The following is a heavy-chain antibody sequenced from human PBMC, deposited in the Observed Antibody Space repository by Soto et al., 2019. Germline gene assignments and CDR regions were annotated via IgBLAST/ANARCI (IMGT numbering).Heavy chain of an antibody. J-gene: IGHJ5*02. V-gene: IGHV4-30-2*01. D-gene: IGHD2-2*01. CDR2: IFQGGCT. CDR1: GAXXXWGDYS. Sequence: TLSLTCAISGAXXXWGDYSLKWIRQPPVKGLVLIGYIFQGGCTYYNPSLRSRVTISVDRSRTQFSLKRSSVTAADTAVYYCARGRVVVPAAVMFNCLDPWGQGALVTVSS. CDR3: ARGRVVVPAAVMFNCLDP.